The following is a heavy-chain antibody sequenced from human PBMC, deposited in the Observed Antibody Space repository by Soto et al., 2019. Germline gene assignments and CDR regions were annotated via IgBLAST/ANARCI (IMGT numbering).Heavy chain of an antibody. CDR1: GYTFTSYY. Sequence: ASVKVSCKASGYTFTSYYMHWVRQAPGQGLEWMGIINPSGGSTSYAQKFQGRVTMTRDTSTSTVYMELSSLRSEDTAVYYCAEKFSPAVFLLGKRNNWFAPGGQGTLVPVS. CDR2: INPSGGST. J-gene: IGHJ5*02. CDR3: AEKFSPAVFLLGKRNNWFAP. D-gene: IGHD2-2*01. V-gene: IGHV1-46*01.